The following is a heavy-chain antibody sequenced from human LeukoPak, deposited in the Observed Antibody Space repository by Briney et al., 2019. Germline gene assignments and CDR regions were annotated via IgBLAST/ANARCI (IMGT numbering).Heavy chain of an antibody. CDR3: AREAVVVVPAASYNWFDP. V-gene: IGHV4-34*01. CDR2: INHSGST. Sequence: PSETLSLTWAVYGGSFSGYYCSWIRQPPGKGLEWIGEINHSGSTNYNPSLKSRVTISVDTSKNQFSLKLSSVTAADTAVYYCAREAVVVVPAASYNWFDPWGQGTLVTVSS. J-gene: IGHJ5*02. D-gene: IGHD2-2*01. CDR1: GGSFSGYY.